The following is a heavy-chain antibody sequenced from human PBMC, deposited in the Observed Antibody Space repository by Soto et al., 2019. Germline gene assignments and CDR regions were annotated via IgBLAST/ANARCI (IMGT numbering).Heavy chain of an antibody. D-gene: IGHD3-22*01. J-gene: IGHJ5*02. CDR2: IIPIFGTA. V-gene: IGHV1-69*13. Sequence: SVKVSFKASGGPFSSYAISWVRQAPGQGLEWMGGIIPIFGTANYAQKFQGRVTITADESTSTAYMELSSLRSEDTAVYYCARDHYYDSSGYLWFDPWGQGTLVTVSS. CDR3: ARDHYYDSSGYLWFDP. CDR1: GGPFSSYA.